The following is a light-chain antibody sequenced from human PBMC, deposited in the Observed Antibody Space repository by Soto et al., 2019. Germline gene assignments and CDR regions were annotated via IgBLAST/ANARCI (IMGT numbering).Light chain of an antibody. V-gene: IGKV3-15*01. CDR2: GLS. J-gene: IGKJ1*01. CDR3: QQYYDWPT. Sequence: MTQSPATLSSSPGERATLFCRASQRITTVAWYQQKPGQAPRLLIYGLSIRAPGVPARFSVSGSGTEFTLTISSLQSEDFAVYFCQQYYDWPTFGQGTKVDIK. CDR1: QRITT.